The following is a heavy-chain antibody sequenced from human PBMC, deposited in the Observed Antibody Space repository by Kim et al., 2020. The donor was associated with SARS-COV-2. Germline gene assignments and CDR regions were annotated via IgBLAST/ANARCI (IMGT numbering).Heavy chain of an antibody. D-gene: IGHD5-12*01. CDR1: GFTFSSYW. CDR2: INSDGSST. Sequence: GGSLRLSCAASGFTFSSYWMHWVRQAPGKGLVWVSRINSDGSSTSYADSVKGRLTISRDNAKNTLYLQMNSLRAEDTAVYYCARLSYSGYDRYWYFDLWGRGTLVTVSS. V-gene: IGHV3-74*01. J-gene: IGHJ2*01. CDR3: ARLSYSGYDRYWYFDL.